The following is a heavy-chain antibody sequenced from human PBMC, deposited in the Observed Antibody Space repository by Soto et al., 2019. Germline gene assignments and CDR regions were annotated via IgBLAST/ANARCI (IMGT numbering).Heavy chain of an antibody. Sequence: QVQLVESGGGVVQPGRSLRLSCAASGFTFSSYGMHWVRQAPGKGLEWVAVISYDGSNKYYADSVKGRFTISRDNSKTTLYLQMNSLRAEDTAVYYCASLGGGDYDTTYFDYWGQGTLVTVSS. CDR3: ASLGGGDYDTTYFDY. V-gene: IGHV3-30*03. D-gene: IGHD4-17*01. J-gene: IGHJ4*02. CDR2: ISYDGSNK. CDR1: GFTFSSYG.